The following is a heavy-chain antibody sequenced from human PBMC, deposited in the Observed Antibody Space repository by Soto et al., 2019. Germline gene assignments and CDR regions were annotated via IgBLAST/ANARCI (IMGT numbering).Heavy chain of an antibody. CDR3: ARQFLSAFYYYPSGKYSVGDFDY. CDR1: GGTFGDYG. V-gene: IGHV4-34*12. D-gene: IGHD3-10*01. CDR2: IFYSGDT. Sequence: WETLCLTCAVYGGTFGDYGWSWIRQPPGKGLEWIWYIFYSGDTYYNPSLKSRVTISIDTSQKEFSLRLTSVTAADTAVYYCARQFLSAFYYYPSGKYSVGDFDYWGQGILVTVSS. J-gene: IGHJ4*02.